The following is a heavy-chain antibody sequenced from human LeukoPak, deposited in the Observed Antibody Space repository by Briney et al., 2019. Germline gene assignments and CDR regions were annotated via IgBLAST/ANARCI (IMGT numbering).Heavy chain of an antibody. J-gene: IGHJ4*02. V-gene: IGHV3-48*02. D-gene: IGHD3-10*01. CDR2: ISSSSSTI. CDR3: ARDSLFASLQNHYVSAEFHF. CDR1: GFTFSSYW. Sequence: PGGSLRLSCAASGFTFSSYWMHWVRQAPGKGLEWVSYISSSSSTIYYADSVKGRFTISRDNAKNSLYLQMNSLRDEDTAVYYCARDSLFASLQNHYVSAEFHFWGQGTRVTVSS.